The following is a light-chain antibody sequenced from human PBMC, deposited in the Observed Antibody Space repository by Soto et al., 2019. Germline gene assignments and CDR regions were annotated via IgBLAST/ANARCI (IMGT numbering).Light chain of an antibody. CDR2: GAS. V-gene: IGKV3-20*01. Sequence: EIVLTQSPGTLSLSPGERATLSCRASQSVSSSYLAWYQRKPGQAPRLLIYGASSRATGIPDRFSGSGAGADLTLTISRLEPEDCAVYYCQQYTTSPFTFGPGTKVDIK. CDR3: QQYTTSPFT. CDR1: QSVSSSY. J-gene: IGKJ3*01.